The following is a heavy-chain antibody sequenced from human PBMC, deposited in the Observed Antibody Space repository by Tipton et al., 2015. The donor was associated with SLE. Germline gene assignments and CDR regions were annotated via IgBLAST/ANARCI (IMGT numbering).Heavy chain of an antibody. D-gene: IGHD3-16*01. J-gene: IGHJ4*01. CDR1: GFTFSGYG. V-gene: IGHV3-30*02. CDR3: AKDQEAVSGYLWGAKDY. Sequence: SLRLSCAASGFTFSGYGLHWVRQAPGKGLEWVAFIRYEGSNKYYAESVKGRFTISRDNSKNTLYLQMNSLRAEDTALYYCAKDQEAVSGYLWGAKDYWGQGTLVTVSS. CDR2: IRYEGSNK.